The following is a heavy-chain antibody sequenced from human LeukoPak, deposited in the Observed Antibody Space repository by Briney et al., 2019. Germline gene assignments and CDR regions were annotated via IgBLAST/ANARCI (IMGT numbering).Heavy chain of an antibody. V-gene: IGHV3-21*01. CDR2: VIPSGSTT. J-gene: IGHJ4*02. CDR1: GFAFDIHG. CDR3: AKDRSWHIDY. Sequence: GGPLRLSCAASGFAFDIHGMNWVRQAPGKGLEWVSGVIPSGSTTYYADSVKGRFTISRDNAKNSLYLQMNSLRAEDTAVYYCAKDRSWHIDYWGQGTLVTVSS.